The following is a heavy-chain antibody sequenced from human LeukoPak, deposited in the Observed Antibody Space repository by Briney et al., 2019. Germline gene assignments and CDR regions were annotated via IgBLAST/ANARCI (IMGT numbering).Heavy chain of an antibody. D-gene: IGHD5-12*01. J-gene: IGHJ4*02. Sequence: GGSLRLSCAASGFTFSNYGMHWVRQAPGKGLEWVAVISYDGSNKYYTDSVKGRFTISRDNSKNTLYLQMNSLRAEDTAVYYCAKDRTAGYDGLVDYWGQGTLVTVFS. CDR2: ISYDGSNK. CDR1: GFTFSNYG. V-gene: IGHV3-30*18. CDR3: AKDRTAGYDGLVDY.